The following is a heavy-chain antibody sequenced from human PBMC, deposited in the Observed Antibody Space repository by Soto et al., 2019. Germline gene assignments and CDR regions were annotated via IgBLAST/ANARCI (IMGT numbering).Heavy chain of an antibody. J-gene: IGHJ1*01. Sequence: QVQLQQWGAGLLKPSETLSLTCAVYGGSFSGYYWSWIRQPPGKGLEWIGEINHSGSTNYNPSLKSRVTISVDTSKNQFSRKLSSVTAADTAVYYCARSQQWLTIGAEYFQHWGQGTLVTVSS. V-gene: IGHV4-34*01. D-gene: IGHD6-19*01. CDR1: GGSFSGYY. CDR2: INHSGST. CDR3: ARSQQWLTIGAEYFQH.